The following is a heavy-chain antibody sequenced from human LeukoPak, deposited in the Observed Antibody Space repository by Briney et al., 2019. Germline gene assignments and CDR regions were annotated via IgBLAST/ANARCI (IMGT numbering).Heavy chain of an antibody. J-gene: IGHJ4*02. D-gene: IGHD1-26*01. CDR1: GNSLSETS. CDR2: VEPEDGEP. CDR3: ATADKWEPLDY. V-gene: IGHV1-24*01. Sequence: ASVKVSCKVSGNSLSETSIHWVRQAPGQWLEWMGGVEPEDGEPIFAQRFQGRFSMSEDTSTDTAYMELSSLTLEDTAVYYCATADKWEPLDYWGQGTLVTVSS.